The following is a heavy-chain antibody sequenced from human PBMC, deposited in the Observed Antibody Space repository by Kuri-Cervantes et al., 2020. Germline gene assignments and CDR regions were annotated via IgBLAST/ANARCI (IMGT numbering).Heavy chain of an antibody. CDR3: AKGPMRGYSGYPKQGYFDY. D-gene: IGHD5-12*01. J-gene: IGHJ4*02. Sequence: LSLTCAASGFTVSSSYMSWVRQAPGKGLEWVSVIYSGGSTYYADSVKGRFTISRDNFKNTLYLQMNSLRAEDTAVYYCAKGPMRGYSGYPKQGYFDYWGQGTLVTVSS. V-gene: IGHV3-53*01. CDR2: IYSGGST. CDR1: GFTVSSSY.